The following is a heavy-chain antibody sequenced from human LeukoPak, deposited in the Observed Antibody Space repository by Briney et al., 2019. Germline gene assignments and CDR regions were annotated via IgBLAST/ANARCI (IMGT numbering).Heavy chain of an antibody. CDR1: GYTFTSYD. D-gene: IGHD4-17*01. J-gene: IGHJ4*02. CDR3: ARGPSYGDLPYYFDY. V-gene: IGHV1-46*01. CDR2: INPSGGST. Sequence: ASVKVSCKASGYTFTSYDINWVRQATGQGLEWMGIINPSGGSTSYAQKFQGRVTMTRDTSTSTVYMELSSLRSEDTAVYYCARGPSYGDLPYYFDYWGQGTLVTVSS.